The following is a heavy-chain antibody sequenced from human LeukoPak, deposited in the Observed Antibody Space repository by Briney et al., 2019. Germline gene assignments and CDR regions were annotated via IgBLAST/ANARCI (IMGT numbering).Heavy chain of an antibody. CDR3: ARVPNTDAFDI. Sequence: GASVKVSCKASGYTFTSYDINWVRQATGQGLEWMGWMNPNSGNTGYAQKFQGRVTMTRNTSISTAYMELSRLRSDDTAVYYCARVPNTDAFDIWGQGTMVTVSS. V-gene: IGHV1-8*01. CDR2: MNPNSGNT. J-gene: IGHJ3*02. CDR1: GYTFTSYD.